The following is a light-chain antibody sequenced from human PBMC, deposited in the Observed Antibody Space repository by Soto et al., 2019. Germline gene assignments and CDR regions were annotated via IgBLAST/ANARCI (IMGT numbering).Light chain of an antibody. V-gene: IGKV3-20*01. CDR1: QSLTGSY. CDR2: AAP. CDR3: QQYGSSPPIT. J-gene: IGKJ5*01. Sequence: EIVLTRTPGTLSLSPGERATLSCRASQSLTGSYLTWYQQKPGQAPRLLIYAAPYRATGIPARFSGSGSGTDFTLTISRLEPEDFAVYYCQQYGSSPPITFGQGTLLEVK.